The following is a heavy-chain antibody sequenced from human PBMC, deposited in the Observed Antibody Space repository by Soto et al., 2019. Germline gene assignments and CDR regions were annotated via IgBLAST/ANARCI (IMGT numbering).Heavy chain of an antibody. Sequence: GGSLRLSCAASGFTFSSYGMHWVRQAPGKGLEWVAVISYDGSNKYYADSVKGRFTISRDKSKNTLYLQMNSLRAEDTAVYYCAKVDYGGNKPDYWGQGTLVTVSS. CDR2: ISYDGSNK. V-gene: IGHV3-30*18. J-gene: IGHJ4*02. D-gene: IGHD4-17*01. CDR1: GFTFSSYG. CDR3: AKVDYGGNKPDY.